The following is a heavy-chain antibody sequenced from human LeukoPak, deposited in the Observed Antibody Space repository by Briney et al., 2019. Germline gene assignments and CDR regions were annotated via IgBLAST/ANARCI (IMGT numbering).Heavy chain of an antibody. Sequence: NPSETLSLTCSVSGGSISSSSYYWGWIRQPSGKGLEWIGSIYYSGNTYYNPSLMSRVTMSADTSKNQFSLKLSSVTAADTAVYYCARYSSSWYFVPTPREYYFDYWGQGTLVTVSS. CDR1: GGSISSSSYY. CDR3: ARYSSSWYFVPTPREYYFDY. CDR2: IYYSGNT. J-gene: IGHJ4*02. V-gene: IGHV4-39*07. D-gene: IGHD6-13*01.